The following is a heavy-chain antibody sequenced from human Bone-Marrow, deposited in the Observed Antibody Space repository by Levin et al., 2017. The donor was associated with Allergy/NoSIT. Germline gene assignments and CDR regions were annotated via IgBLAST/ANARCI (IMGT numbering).Heavy chain of an antibody. D-gene: IGHD5-12*01. Sequence: PGESLKISCKTSGGTLGSYALSWVRQAPGQGLEWMGGIIHTYRVTVYAQKFQGRVTFTADESTGTVYMDLRSLRPEDTAVYYCATRGSTGPGVGHHYYYGMDVWGQGTTVIVSS. CDR1: GGTLGSYA. CDR2: IIHTYRVT. CDR3: ATRGSTGPGVGHHYYYGMDV. V-gene: IGHV1-69*01. J-gene: IGHJ6*02.